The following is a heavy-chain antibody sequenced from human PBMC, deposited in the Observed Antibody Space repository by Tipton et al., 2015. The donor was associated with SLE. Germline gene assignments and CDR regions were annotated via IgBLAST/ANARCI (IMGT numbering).Heavy chain of an antibody. V-gene: IGHV4-61*02. CDR1: GGSISSGSYY. CDR3: ARDPGYCSGGSCSDAFDI. J-gene: IGHJ3*02. D-gene: IGHD2-15*01. Sequence: TLSLTCTVSGGSISSGSYYWSWIRQPAGKGLEWIGRIYTSGSTNYNPSLKSRVTISVDTSKNQFSLKLSSVTAPDTAVYYCARDPGYCSGGSCSDAFDIWGQGTMVTVSS. CDR2: IYTSGST.